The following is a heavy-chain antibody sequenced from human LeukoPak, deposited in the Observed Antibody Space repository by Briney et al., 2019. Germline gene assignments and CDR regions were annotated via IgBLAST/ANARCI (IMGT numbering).Heavy chain of an antibody. J-gene: IGHJ4*02. CDR1: GGSISSYY. D-gene: IGHD6-13*01. V-gene: IGHV4-4*07. CDR2: IYTSGST. Sequence: SETLSLTCTVSGGSISSYYWSWIRQPAGKGLEWIGRIYTSGSTNYNPSLKSRVTMSVDTSKNQFSLKLSSVTAADTAVYYCARDLGISYSSSWHYSGYCGQGTLVTVSS. CDR3: ARDLGISYSSSWHYSGY.